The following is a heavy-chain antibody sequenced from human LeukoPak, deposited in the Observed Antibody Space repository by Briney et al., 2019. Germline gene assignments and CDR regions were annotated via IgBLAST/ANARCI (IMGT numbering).Heavy chain of an antibody. D-gene: IGHD3-3*01. CDR2: IIPILGIA. CDR3: ARDNVLRSADAFDI. CDR1: GGTFNSYA. V-gene: IGHV1-69*04. Sequence: SVKVSCKASGGTFNSYAISWVRQAPGQGLEWMGRIIPILGIANYAQKFQGRVTITADKSTSTAYMELSSLRSEDTAVYYCARDNVLRSADAFDIWGQGTMVTVSS. J-gene: IGHJ3*02.